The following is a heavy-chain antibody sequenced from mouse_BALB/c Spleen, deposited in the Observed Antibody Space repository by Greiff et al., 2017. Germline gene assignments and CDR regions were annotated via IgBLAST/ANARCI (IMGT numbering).Heavy chain of an antibody. CDR1: GYTFTSYT. J-gene: IGHJ3*01. CDR2: INPSSGYN. Sequence: VQLQQSAAELARPGASVKMSCKASGYTFTSYTMHWVKQRPGQGLEWIGYINPSSGYNEYNQKFKDKTTLTAEKSSSTAYLHLSSLTSEDSAVYDSERRYYGSSYWFAYWGQGTLVTVSA. V-gene: IGHV1-4*02. D-gene: IGHD1-1*01. CDR3: ERRYYGSSYWFAY.